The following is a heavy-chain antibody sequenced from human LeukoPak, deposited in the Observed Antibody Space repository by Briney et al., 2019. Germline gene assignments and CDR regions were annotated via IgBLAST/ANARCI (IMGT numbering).Heavy chain of an antibody. CDR1: GFTFSSYW. CDR3: ATYSSLNRREFQY. D-gene: IGHD3-22*01. V-gene: IGHV3-7*01. J-gene: IGHJ1*01. CDR2: IRQDGSEK. Sequence: GGSLRLSCVVSGFTFSSYWMTWVRQAPGKGLEWVANIRQDGSEKYYVDSVKGRFTISRDNAKNSLYLQMNSLRAEDTAVYYCATYSSLNRREFQYWGQGTLLTVSS.